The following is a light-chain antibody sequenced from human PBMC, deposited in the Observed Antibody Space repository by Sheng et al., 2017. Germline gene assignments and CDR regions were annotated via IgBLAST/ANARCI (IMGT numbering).Light chain of an antibody. CDR1: SSNIGSYS. Sequence: QSVLTQSPSASGTPGQRVTISCSGSSSNIGSYSVYWYQHLPGTAPKLLIYGNINRPSGVPHRFSGSKSGTSASLAITGLQAEDEADYYCQSYDSSLRAYVFGSGTKVTVL. CDR3: QSYDSSLRAYV. CDR2: GNI. J-gene: IGLJ1*01. V-gene: IGLV1-40*01.